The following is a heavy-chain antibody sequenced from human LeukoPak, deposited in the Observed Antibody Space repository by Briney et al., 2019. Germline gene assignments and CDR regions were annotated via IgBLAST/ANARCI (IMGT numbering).Heavy chain of an antibody. Sequence: GGSLRLSCAASGFTFKLYWMHWVRQVPGKRPVWVSRINDDGSDTIYADSVRGRFTISRDDAKNTVYLQMNNLRAEDTAVYYCVRGGPSTWSWGQGTPVTVSS. V-gene: IGHV3-74*01. D-gene: IGHD2-15*01. CDR1: GFTFKLYW. CDR3: VRGGPSTWS. J-gene: IGHJ5*02. CDR2: INDDGSDT.